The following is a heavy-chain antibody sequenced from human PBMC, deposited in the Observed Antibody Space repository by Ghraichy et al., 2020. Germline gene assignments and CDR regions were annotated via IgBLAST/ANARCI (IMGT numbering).Heavy chain of an antibody. J-gene: IGHJ6*04. CDR3: AKDHFGGNFYHFGVDV. V-gene: IGHV3-30*18. CDR1: GFPFTSFA. D-gene: IGHD4-23*01. CDR2: ISYDGHKK. Sequence: GESLNISCAASGFPFTSFAMHWVRQAPGKGLEWVALISYDGHKKYYADSLKGRFTLSRDNSENTLYLQMDSLRAEDTAVYYCAKDHFGGNFYHFGVDVWGKGTTVTVSS.